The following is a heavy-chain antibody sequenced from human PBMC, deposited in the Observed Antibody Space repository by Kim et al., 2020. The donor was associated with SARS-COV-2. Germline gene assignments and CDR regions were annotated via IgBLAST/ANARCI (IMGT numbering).Heavy chain of an antibody. J-gene: IGHJ4*02. Sequence: KYQGGVTITRETSASTAYMELSSLRSEDTAVYYCARVPRVDTAMIYYFDYWGQGTLVTVSS. CDR3: ARVPRVDTAMIYYFDY. V-gene: IGHV1-3*01. D-gene: IGHD5-18*01.